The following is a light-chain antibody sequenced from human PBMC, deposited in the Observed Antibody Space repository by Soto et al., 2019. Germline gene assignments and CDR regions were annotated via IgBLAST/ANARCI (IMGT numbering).Light chain of an antibody. V-gene: IGKV3-20*01. CDR1: QSVSSNY. CDR2: GIA. Sequence: EIVLTQSPGTLSLSPGERATLSCRASQSVSSNYLAWYQQKSGQAPRLLIYGIASRATGIPDRFSGSGSGTDFTLTISRLEPEDFAEDYCQQYGTSRTFGQGTKVEIK. CDR3: QQYGTSRT. J-gene: IGKJ1*01.